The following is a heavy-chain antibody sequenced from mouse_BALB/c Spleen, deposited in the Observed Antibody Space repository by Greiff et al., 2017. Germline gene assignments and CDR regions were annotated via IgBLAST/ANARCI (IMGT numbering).Heavy chain of an antibody. CDR2: INPSNGRT. CDR1: GYTFTSYW. V-gene: IGHV1S81*02. CDR3: ARTPSLAIDY. Sequence: VQLQQPGAELVKPGASVKLSCKASGYTFTSYWMHWVKQRPGQGLEWIGEINPSNGRTNYNEKFKSKATLTVDKSSSTAYMQLSSLTSEDSAVYYCARTPSLAIDYWGQGTSVTVSS. J-gene: IGHJ4*01.